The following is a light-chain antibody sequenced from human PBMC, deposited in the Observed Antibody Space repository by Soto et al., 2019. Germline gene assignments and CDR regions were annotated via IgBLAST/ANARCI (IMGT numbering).Light chain of an antibody. J-gene: IGKJ1*01. Sequence: DIQMTQSPSSLSSSVGDRVTITCRASQSISSYLTWYQQKPGKAPKVLIYAASTLQSGVPSRFSGSGSGTDFTLTISGLQPDDFAIYYCQQSYSSPRTFGQGTKVDNK. CDR2: AAS. V-gene: IGKV1-39*01. CDR3: QQSYSSPRT. CDR1: QSISSY.